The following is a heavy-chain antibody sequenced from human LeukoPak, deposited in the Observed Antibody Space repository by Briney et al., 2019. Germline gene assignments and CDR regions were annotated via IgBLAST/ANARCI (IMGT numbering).Heavy chain of an antibody. CDR3: ARDPQPVDTAMVPLYYYYMDV. V-gene: IGHV3-21*01. CDR1: GFTFSSYS. D-gene: IGHD5-18*01. J-gene: IGHJ6*03. Sequence: GGSLRLSCAASGFTFSSYSMNWVRQAPGKGLEWVSSISSSGSYIYYADSVKGRFTISRDNAKNSLYLQMNSLRAEDTAVYYCARDPQPVDTAMVPLYYYYMDVWGKGSTVTVSS. CDR2: ISSSGSYI.